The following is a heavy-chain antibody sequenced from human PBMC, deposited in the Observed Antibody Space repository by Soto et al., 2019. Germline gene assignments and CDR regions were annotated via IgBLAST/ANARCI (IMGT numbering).Heavy chain of an antibody. Sequence: EVQLVESGGGLVKPGGSLRLSCAASGFTFSSYSMNWVRQAPGKGLEWVSSISSSSSYIYYADSVKGRFTISRDNAKNSLYLQMNSLRAEDTAVYYCARDLRCSGGSGLDYWGQGTVVTVSS. CDR3: ARDLRCSGGSGLDY. CDR1: GFTFSSYS. J-gene: IGHJ4*02. D-gene: IGHD2-15*01. CDR2: ISSSSSYI. V-gene: IGHV3-21*01.